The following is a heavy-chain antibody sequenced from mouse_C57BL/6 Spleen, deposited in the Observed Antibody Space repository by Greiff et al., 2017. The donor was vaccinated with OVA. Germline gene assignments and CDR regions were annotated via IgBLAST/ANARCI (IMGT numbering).Heavy chain of an antibody. J-gene: IGHJ4*01. Sequence: EVKLMESEGGLVQPGSSMKLSCTASGFTFSDYYMAWVRQVPEKGLEWVANINYDGSSTYYLDYLKSRFIISRDNAKNILYLQMSSLKSDDTATYYCARGGLDYYAMDDWGQGTSVTVSS. CDR3: ARGGLDYYAMDD. CDR1: GFTFSDYY. D-gene: IGHD3-1*01. V-gene: IGHV5-16*01. CDR2: INYDGSST.